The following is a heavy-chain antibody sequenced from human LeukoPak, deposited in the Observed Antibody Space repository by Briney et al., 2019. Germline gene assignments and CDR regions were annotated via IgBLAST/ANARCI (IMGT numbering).Heavy chain of an antibody. CDR3: ARAYGIAVVDY. CDR1: GYSISNGYY. D-gene: IGHD6-19*01. Sequence: SETLSLTCTVSGYSISNGYYWGWIRQPPGKGLEWIGSIYRSGSTYYNPSLQSRVTISVDTSKNQFSLKLSSVTAADTAVYYCARAYGIAVVDYWGQGTLVTVSS. J-gene: IGHJ4*02. CDR2: IYRSGST. V-gene: IGHV4-38-2*02.